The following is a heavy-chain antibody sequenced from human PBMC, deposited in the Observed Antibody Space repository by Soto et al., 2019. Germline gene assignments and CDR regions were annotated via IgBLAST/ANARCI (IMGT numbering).Heavy chain of an antibody. J-gene: IGHJ3*02. V-gene: IGHV1-3*01. Sequence: ASVKVSCKASGYTSTNYGMHWVRQAPGQRLEWMGWINAGSGNTKYSQNFQGRITITRDTSASTVYMELSSLRSEDTAVYYCARETEEIMITQGVDAFDIWGQGTMVTVSS. CDR2: INAGSGNT. CDR1: GYTSTNYG. CDR3: ARETEEIMITQGVDAFDI. D-gene: IGHD3-16*01.